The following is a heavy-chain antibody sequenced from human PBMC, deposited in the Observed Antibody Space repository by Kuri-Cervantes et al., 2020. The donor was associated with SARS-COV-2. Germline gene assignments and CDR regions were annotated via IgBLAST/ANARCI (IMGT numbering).Heavy chain of an antibody. J-gene: IGHJ5*02. CDR3: ASFSTRGDP. V-gene: IGHV4-34*01. CDR1: GGSFSGYY. D-gene: IGHD2/OR15-2a*01. CDR2: INHSGST. Sequence: CAVYGGSFSGYYWSWIRQPPGKGLEWIGEINHSGSTNYNPSLKSRVTISVDTSKNQFSLKLGSVTAADAAVYYCASFSTRGDPWGQGTLVTVSS.